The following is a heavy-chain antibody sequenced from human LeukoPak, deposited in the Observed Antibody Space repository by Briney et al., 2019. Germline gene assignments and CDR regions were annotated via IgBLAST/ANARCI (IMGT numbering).Heavy chain of an antibody. CDR3: AKEGMVEMATIGPFDY. CDR1: GFTFSSYS. J-gene: IGHJ4*02. Sequence: GGSLRLSCAASGFTFSSYSMNWVRQAPGKGLEWVSSISSSSSYIYYADSVKGRFTISRDNSKNTLYLQMNSLRAEDTAVYYCAKEGMVEMATIGPFDYWGQGTLVTVSS. V-gene: IGHV3-21*04. CDR2: ISSSSSYI. D-gene: IGHD5-24*01.